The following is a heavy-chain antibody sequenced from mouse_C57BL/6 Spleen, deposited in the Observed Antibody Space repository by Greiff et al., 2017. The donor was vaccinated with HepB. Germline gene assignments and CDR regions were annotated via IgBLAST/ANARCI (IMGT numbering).Heavy chain of an antibody. D-gene: IGHD1-1*01. Sequence: QVQLKQPGAELVKPGASVKLSCKASGYTFTSYWMQWVKQRPGQGLEWIGEIDPSDSYTNYNQKFKGKATLTVDTSSSTAYMQLSSLTSEDSAVYYCAHYYGSSPWFAYWGQGTLVTVSA. V-gene: IGHV1-50*01. CDR2: IDPSDSYT. CDR3: AHYYGSSPWFAY. J-gene: IGHJ3*01. CDR1: GYTFTSYW.